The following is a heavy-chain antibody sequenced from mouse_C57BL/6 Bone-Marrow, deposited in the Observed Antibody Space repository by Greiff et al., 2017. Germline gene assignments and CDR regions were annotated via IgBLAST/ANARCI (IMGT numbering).Heavy chain of an antibody. D-gene: IGHD1-2*01. J-gene: IGHJ2*01. CDR3: ARDYYGPGYYFDY. V-gene: IGHV1-55*01. CDR2: IYPGSGST. Sequence: QVQLQQPGAELVKPGASVKMSCKASGYTFTSYWITWVKKRPGQGLEWIGDIYPGSGSTNYNEKFKSKATLTVDTSSSTAYMQLSSLTSEDSAVYYCARDYYGPGYYFDYWGQGTTLTVSS. CDR1: GYTFTSYW.